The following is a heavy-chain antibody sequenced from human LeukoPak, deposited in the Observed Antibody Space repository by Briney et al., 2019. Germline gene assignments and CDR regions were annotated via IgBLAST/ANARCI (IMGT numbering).Heavy chain of an antibody. CDR1: GFTFSSYV. Sequence: GGSLRLSCAASGFTFSSYVMHWVRQAPGKGLEWVAVISYDGSSKYYADSLKGRFTISRDNSKNTLYLQMNSLRAEDTAVYYCARSPDGETFDYWGQGILVTVSS. CDR2: ISYDGSSK. D-gene: IGHD4-17*01. V-gene: IGHV3-30-3*01. CDR3: ARSPDGETFDY. J-gene: IGHJ4*02.